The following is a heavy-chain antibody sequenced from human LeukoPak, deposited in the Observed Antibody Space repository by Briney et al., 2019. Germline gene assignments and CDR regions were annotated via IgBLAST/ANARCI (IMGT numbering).Heavy chain of an antibody. CDR1: GFTFSTYW. D-gene: IGHD3-22*01. CDR2: IKSDGST. J-gene: IGHJ1*01. V-gene: IGHV3-74*01. CDR3: ARAPSEIGGYYPEYFRH. Sequence: GGSLRLSCAASGFTFSTYWMHWVRQAPGKGLVWVSRIKSDGSTNYADSVKGRFTISRDNAKNTVSLQMNSLRPEDTGVYHCARAPSEIGGYYPEYFRHWGQGTLVTVSS.